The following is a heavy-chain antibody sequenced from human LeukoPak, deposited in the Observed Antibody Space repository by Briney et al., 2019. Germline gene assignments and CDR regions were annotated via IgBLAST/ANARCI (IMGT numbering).Heavy chain of an antibody. Sequence: SETLSLTCTVSGGSISNSSYYWGWIRQPPGKGLEWIGSIYYSGSTYYNPSLKSRVTISVDTSKNQFSLKLSSGTAADTAVYYCASTMVRGVPPLRAYFYYYMDVWGKGTTVTISS. CDR2: IYYSGST. J-gene: IGHJ6*03. CDR1: GGSISNSSYY. V-gene: IGHV4-39*01. CDR3: ASTMVRGVPPLRAYFYYYMDV. D-gene: IGHD3-10*01.